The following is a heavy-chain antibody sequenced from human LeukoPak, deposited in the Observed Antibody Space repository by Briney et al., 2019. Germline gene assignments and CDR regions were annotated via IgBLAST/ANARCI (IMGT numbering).Heavy chain of an antibody. V-gene: IGHV3-21*01. CDR3: ARAYSERYGLGYYYMDV. CDR1: GFTFSSRDW. J-gene: IGHJ6*03. Sequence: GGSLRLSCVASGFTFSSRDWMTWVRQAPGKGLEWVSSISSSSSYIYYADSVKGRFTISRDNAKNSLYLQMNSLRVEDTAVYYCARAYSERYGLGYYYMDVWGKGTTVTVSS. D-gene: IGHD1-26*01. CDR2: ISSSSSYI.